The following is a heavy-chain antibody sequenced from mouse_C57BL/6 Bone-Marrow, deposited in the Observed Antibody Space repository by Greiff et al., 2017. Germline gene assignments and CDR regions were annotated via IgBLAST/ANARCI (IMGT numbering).Heavy chain of an antibody. Sequence: QVQLKQSGPGLVAPSQSLSITCTVSGFSLTSYAISWVRQPPGKGLEWLGVIWTGGGTNYNSALNSRLSISKDNSKSQVFLKMNRLQTDDTARYYCASGITTVVADYYAMDYWGQGTSVTVSS. D-gene: IGHD1-1*01. V-gene: IGHV2-9-1*01. CDR3: ASGITTVVADYYAMDY. CDR1: GFSLTSYA. CDR2: IWTGGGT. J-gene: IGHJ4*01.